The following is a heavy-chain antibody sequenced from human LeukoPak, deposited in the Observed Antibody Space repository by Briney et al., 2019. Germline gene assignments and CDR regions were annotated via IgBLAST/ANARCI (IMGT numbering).Heavy chain of an antibody. J-gene: IGHJ4*02. D-gene: IGHD5-18*01. CDR1: GFTFSSCS. V-gene: IGHV3-21*01. CDR2: ISSSSSYI. Sequence: PGGSLRLSCAASGFTFSSCSMNWVRQAPGKGLEWVSSISSSSSYIYHADSVKGRFTISRDNAKNSLYLQMNSLRAEDTAVYYCARDFTAMVNQDYWGQGTLVTVSS. CDR3: ARDFTAMVNQDY.